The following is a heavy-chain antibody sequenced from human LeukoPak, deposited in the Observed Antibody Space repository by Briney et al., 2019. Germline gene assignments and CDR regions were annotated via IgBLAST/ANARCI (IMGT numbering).Heavy chain of an antibody. D-gene: IGHD6-13*01. CDR2: IKQDGSEK. J-gene: IGHJ4*02. Sequence: GGSLRLSCAVSGFTFSSYWMSWVRQAPGKGLEWVANIKQDGSEKYYVDSVRRGFTISRDNAKNSLYLQMNTLRAEDTAVYYCARDRYITRSWGYDFDYWGQGTLVTVSS. CDR3: ARDRYITRSWGYDFDY. V-gene: IGHV3-7*01. CDR1: GFTFSSYW.